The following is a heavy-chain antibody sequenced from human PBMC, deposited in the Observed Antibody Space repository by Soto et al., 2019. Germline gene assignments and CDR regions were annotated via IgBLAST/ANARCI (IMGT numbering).Heavy chain of an antibody. D-gene: IGHD4-17*01. CDR1: GGSISSYY. Sequence: SETLSLTCTVSGGSISSYYWSWIRQPPGKGLEWIGYIYYSGSTNYNPSLKSRVTISVDTSKNQFSLKLSSVTAADTAVYYCARGGATVTTRGYFDYWGQGTLVTVX. V-gene: IGHV4-59*01. J-gene: IGHJ4*02. CDR3: ARGGATVTTRGYFDY. CDR2: IYYSGST.